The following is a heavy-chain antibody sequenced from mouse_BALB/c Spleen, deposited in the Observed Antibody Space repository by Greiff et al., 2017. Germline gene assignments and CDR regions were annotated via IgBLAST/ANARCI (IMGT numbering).Heavy chain of an antibody. J-gene: IGHJ2*01. D-gene: IGHD1-1*01. Sequence: EVQLVESGGGLVKPGGSLKLSCAASGFAFSSYDMSWVRQTPEKRLEWVAYISSGGGSTYYPDTVKGRFTISRDNAKNTLYLQMSSLKSEDTAMYYCARHPDYYGGNWGQGTTLTVSS. CDR3: ARHPDYYGGN. V-gene: IGHV5-12-1*01. CDR1: GFAFSSYD. CDR2: ISSGGGST.